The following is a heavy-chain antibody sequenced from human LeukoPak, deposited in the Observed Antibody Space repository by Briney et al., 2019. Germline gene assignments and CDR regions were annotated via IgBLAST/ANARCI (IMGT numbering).Heavy chain of an antibody. CDR2: IFYSGST. J-gene: IGHJ4*02. CDR3: ARHASAQSSFDY. CDR1: GGSISRYY. Sequence: SETLSLTCTVSGGSISRYYWSWIRQPPGKGLEWIGYIFYSGSTNYNPSLKSRVTISVDTSNDQFSLKLSSVTASDTAIYYCARHASAQSSFDYWGQGTLVTVSS. V-gene: IGHV4-59*08.